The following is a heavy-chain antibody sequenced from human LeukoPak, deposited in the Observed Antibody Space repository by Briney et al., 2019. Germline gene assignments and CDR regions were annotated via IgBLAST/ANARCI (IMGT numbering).Heavy chain of an antibody. D-gene: IGHD3-10*01. CDR3: ARFRAVIDYSIDY. CDR1: GYTFTGYH. CDR2: INPNSGGT. V-gene: IGHV1-2*02. J-gene: IGHJ4*02. Sequence: ASVKFSCKASGYTFTGYHMHWVRQAPGQGLEWMGWINPNSGGTNYAQKFQGRVTMTRDTSISTAYMELSRLRSDDTAVYYCARFRAVIDYSIDYWGQGTLVTVSS.